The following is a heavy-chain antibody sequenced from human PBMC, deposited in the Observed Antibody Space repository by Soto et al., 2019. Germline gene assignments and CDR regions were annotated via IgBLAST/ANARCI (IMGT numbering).Heavy chain of an antibody. CDR1: GGSISSSSYY. V-gene: IGHV4-39*01. CDR2: IFYSGST. CDR3: ARIGSIRCNSHLDS. Sequence: SETLSLTCTVSGGSISSSSYYWGWIRQPPGKGLEWIASIFYSGSTYYNPSLKSRLTISVDTSKNQFSLKLISVTAADSAVYYCARIGSIRCNSHLDSGGQGTLVTV. J-gene: IGHJ4*02. D-gene: IGHD2-15*01.